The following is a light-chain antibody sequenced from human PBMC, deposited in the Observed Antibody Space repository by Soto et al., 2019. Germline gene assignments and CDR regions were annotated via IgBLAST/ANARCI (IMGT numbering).Light chain of an antibody. CDR3: SSYAGSNNPYV. CDR1: SSDVGGYNY. J-gene: IGLJ1*01. Sequence: QSVLTQPRSVSGSPGQSVTISCTGTSSDVGGYNYVSWYQEQPGKAPKLMIYDVSKRPSGVPDRFSGSKSGNTASLTVSGLQAEDEADYYCSSYAGSNNPYVFGTGTKVTVL. V-gene: IGLV2-11*01. CDR2: DVS.